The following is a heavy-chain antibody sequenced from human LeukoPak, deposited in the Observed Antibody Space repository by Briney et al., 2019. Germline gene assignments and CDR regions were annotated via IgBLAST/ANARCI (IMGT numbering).Heavy chain of an antibody. V-gene: IGHV3-30*01. CDR1: GFTFSSYT. CDR3: ARERGSKNYFDY. J-gene: IGHJ4*02. Sequence: GGSLRLSCAASGFTFSSYTMHWVRQAPGKGLEWVAVVSYDGRSNYYADSVKGRFTISRDNSKNTLSLQMNSLTPEDTAVYYCARERGSKNYFDYWGQGTLVTVSS. CDR2: VSYDGRSN.